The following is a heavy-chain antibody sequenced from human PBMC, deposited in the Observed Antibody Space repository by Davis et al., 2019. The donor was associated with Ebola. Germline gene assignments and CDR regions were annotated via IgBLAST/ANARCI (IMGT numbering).Heavy chain of an antibody. D-gene: IGHD6-13*01. CDR3: ARDNVKAAAVDY. CDR2: ISGYNGNT. J-gene: IGHJ4*02. V-gene: IGHV1-18*04. Sequence: ASVKVSCKASGYTFINYGISWVRQAPGQGLEWMGWISGYNGNTNYAQKLQGRVTMTTDTSTSTAYMELRSLRSDGTAVYYCARDNVKAAAVDYWGQGTLVTVSS. CDR1: GYTFINYG.